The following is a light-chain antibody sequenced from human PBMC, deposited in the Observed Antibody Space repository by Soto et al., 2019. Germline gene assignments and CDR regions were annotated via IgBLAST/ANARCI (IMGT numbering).Light chain of an antibody. V-gene: IGLV2-14*01. J-gene: IGLJ1*01. CDR1: SSDVGGYNY. Sequence: QSVLTQPASVSGSPGQSITISCTGTSSDVGGYNYVSWYQQHPGKAPKLMIYEVSNRPPGVSNRFSGSKSGNTASLTISGLQAEDEADYYCSSYASSSTLPYVFGTGTKVTVL. CDR2: EVS. CDR3: SSYASSSTLPYV.